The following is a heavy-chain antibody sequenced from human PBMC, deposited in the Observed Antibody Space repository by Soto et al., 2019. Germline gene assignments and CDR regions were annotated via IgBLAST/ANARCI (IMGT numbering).Heavy chain of an antibody. CDR3: ARDRIVATIGGWGYYYYGMDV. Sequence: GGSPILYSTASGFAFSRYGMSWVGHAPAKGLLWVSTITGSGDTTYYADSVKGRLTISRDNSKNTLYLQMKSLRAKDTAVYYCARDRIVATIGGWGYYYYGMDVWGQGTTV. CDR2: ITGSGDTT. J-gene: IGHJ6*01. CDR1: GFAFSRYG. V-gene: IGHV3-23*01. D-gene: IGHD5-12*01.